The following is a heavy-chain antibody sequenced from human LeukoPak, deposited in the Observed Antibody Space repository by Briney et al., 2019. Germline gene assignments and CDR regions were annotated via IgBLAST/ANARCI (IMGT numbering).Heavy chain of an antibody. CDR3: ARFGRDYYDSSGYFSHGYYFDY. CDR2: INTDGSST. Sequence: GGSLRLSCAASGFTFSSYWMHWVRQAPGKGLVWVSRINTDGSSTSYADSVKGRFTISRDDSKNTVYLQMNSLRAEDTAVYYCARFGRDYYDSSGYFSHGYYFDYWGQGTLVTVSS. J-gene: IGHJ4*02. D-gene: IGHD3-22*01. V-gene: IGHV3-74*01. CDR1: GFTFSSYW.